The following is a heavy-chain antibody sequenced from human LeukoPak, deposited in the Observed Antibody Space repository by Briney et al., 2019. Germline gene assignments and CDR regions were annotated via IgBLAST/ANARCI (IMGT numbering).Heavy chain of an antibody. CDR3: ARSNQADDY. CDR1: GFTFSSYW. V-gene: IGHV3-74*01. CDR2: INPGGSST. J-gene: IGHJ4*02. D-gene: IGHD1-14*01. Sequence: SGGSLRLSCAASGFTFSSYWMHWVRQVPGKGLVWVSRINPGGSSTAYADSVKGRFTISRDNAKNTLYLQMDRLRAEDTAIYYCARSNQADDYWGQGTLVTVSS.